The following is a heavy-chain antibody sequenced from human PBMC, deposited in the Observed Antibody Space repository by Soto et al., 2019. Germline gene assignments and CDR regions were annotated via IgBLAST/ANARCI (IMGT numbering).Heavy chain of an antibody. CDR2: IYYSGTT. V-gene: IGHV4-59*08. Sequence: PSETLSLTCTVSGASISSYYWSWIRQPLGKGLEWIGYIYYSGTTNYNPSLKSRVTISVDTSKNQFSLKLSSVTAADTAVYYCARLQYYFDYWGQGTLVTVSS. J-gene: IGHJ4*02. CDR3: ARLQYYFDY. CDR1: GASISSYY.